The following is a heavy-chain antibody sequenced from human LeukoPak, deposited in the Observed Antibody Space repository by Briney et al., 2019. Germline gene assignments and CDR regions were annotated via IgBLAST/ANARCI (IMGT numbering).Heavy chain of an antibody. CDR3: AKGGWGVPTARGLDY. V-gene: IGHV3-23*01. CDR2: SSSSGGIT. Sequence: SSSSGGITYYADAVKGRFTISRDNSKNTLYLQVDSLRAEDSAVFYCAKGGWGVPTARGLDYWGQGTLVTVS. D-gene: IGHD2-2*01. J-gene: IGHJ4*02.